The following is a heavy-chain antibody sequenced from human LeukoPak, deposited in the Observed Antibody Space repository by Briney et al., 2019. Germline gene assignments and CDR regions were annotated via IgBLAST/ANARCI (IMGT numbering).Heavy chain of an antibody. D-gene: IGHD3-16*02. CDR3: ARHPLRRRWITFGGVISLYYFDY. CDR2: IYSGGST. J-gene: IGHJ4*02. V-gene: IGHV3-66*04. Sequence: GGSLRLSCAASGFTVSSNYIWVRQAPGKGLEWVSVIYSGGSTYYADSVKGRFTISRDNSKNTLYLQMNSLRTEDTAVYYCARHPLRRRWITFGGVISLYYFDYWGQGTLVTVSS. CDR1: GFTVSSNY.